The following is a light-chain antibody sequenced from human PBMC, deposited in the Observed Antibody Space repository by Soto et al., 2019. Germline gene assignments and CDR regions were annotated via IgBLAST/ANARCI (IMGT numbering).Light chain of an antibody. Sequence: QSVLTQPPSASGSPGQSVTISCTGTSSDVGGFNYVSWYQQHPGKAPKLMIYGVSKRPSGVPDRFSGSKSGNTASLTVSGLQAEDEADYYCSSYAASNILLFGGGTKVTVL. CDR3: SSYAASNILL. V-gene: IGLV2-8*01. J-gene: IGLJ3*02. CDR1: SSDVGGFNY. CDR2: GVS.